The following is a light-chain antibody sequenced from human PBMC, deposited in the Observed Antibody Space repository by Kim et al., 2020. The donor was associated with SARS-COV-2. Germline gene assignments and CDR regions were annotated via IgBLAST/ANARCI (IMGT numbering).Light chain of an antibody. CDR1: QDIRIY. J-gene: IGKJ4*01. CDR3: QQYDNLPLT. CDR2: DAS. V-gene: IGKV1-33*01. Sequence: ASVGVRVSITCQASQDIRIYLNWYQQKPGNAPKLLINDASTVETGDPTRFSGSGSWTDFTFTITSLQPEDVATYYCQQYDNLPLTFGGGTKVDIK.